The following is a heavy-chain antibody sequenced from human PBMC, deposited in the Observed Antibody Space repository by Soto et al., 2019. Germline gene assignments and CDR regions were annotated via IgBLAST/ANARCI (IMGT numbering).Heavy chain of an antibody. V-gene: IGHV4-4*02. CDR1: SGSVSNNNW. D-gene: IGHD5-12*01. Sequence: QVQLQESGPGLVKPSGTLSLSCAVSSGSVSNNNWWSWVRQSPGNGLEWIGEIHHSGGTSYNPSLESRATLSVDKSKNELSLRLNYVTAADTAVYYCTKNSAYALDYWGLGILVTVSS. CDR2: IHHSGGT. J-gene: IGHJ4*02. CDR3: TKNSAYALDY.